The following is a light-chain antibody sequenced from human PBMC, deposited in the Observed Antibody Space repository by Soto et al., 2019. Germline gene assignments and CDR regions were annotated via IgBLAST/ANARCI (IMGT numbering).Light chain of an antibody. J-gene: IGKJ3*01. CDR3: QKYNSAPFT. CDR1: QGISNY. V-gene: IGKV1-27*01. Sequence: DIQMTQSPSSLSASVGDRVSITCRASQGISNYLAGYQQKPGKVPKLVIYAASTLQSGVPSRFSGSRSGTDFTLTISSLQPDDVATYYCQKYNSAPFTFGPGTKVHIK. CDR2: AAS.